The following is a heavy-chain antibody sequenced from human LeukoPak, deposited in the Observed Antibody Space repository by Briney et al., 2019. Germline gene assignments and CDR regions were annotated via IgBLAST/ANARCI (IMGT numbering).Heavy chain of an antibody. CDR3: ARVLYSSGWL. J-gene: IGHJ4*02. CDR1: GFTFSGYS. CDR2: ISSSSYI. V-gene: IGHV3-21*01. Sequence: GGTLRLSCAASGFTFSGYSMNWFRQAPGKGLGWVSSISSSSYICYADSVKGRFTISRDNAKNSLYLQMNSLRAEDTAVYYCARVLYSSGWLWGQGTLVTVSS. D-gene: IGHD6-19*01.